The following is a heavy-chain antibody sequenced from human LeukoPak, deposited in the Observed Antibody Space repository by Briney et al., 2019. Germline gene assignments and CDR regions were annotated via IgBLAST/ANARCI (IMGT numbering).Heavy chain of an antibody. CDR2: INHSGNT. V-gene: IGHV4-34*01. CDR3: ARTLGYCSGGSCPPGY. CDR1: SGSFSDYY. J-gene: IGHJ4*02. Sequence: PSETLSLTCAVYSGSFSDYYWSWIRQPPGKGLEWIGEINHSGNTNYNPSLKSRLTISVDTSKNQFSLKLNSVTAADTAVYYCARTLGYCSGGSCPPGYWGQGSLVTVSS. D-gene: IGHD2-15*01.